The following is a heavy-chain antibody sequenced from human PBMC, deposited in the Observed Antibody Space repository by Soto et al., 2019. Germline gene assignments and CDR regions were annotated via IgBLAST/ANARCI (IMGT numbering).Heavy chain of an antibody. V-gene: IGHV3-11*03. D-gene: IGHD5-18*01. CDR3: AKLQAYSYGPGAYFEY. CDR1: GFTVSDYY. Sequence: GGSRRLSCEGSGFTVSDYYISWIRKAPGKGLEWISYSSNSGTFSRYADSVKGRFSISRDNSKNTLYLQMNSLRAEDTAVYYCAKLQAYSYGPGAYFEYWGQGTLVTVSS. CDR2: SSNSGTFS. J-gene: IGHJ4*02.